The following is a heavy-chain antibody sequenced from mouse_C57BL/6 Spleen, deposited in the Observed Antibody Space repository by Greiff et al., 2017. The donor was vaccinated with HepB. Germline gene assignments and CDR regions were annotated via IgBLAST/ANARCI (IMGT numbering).Heavy chain of an antibody. V-gene: IGHV5-6*01. CDR3: AREAVYYDYLYYFDY. CDR1: GFTFSSYG. J-gene: IGHJ2*01. D-gene: IGHD2-4*01. Sequence: EVQRVESGGDLVKPGGSLKLSCAASGFTFSSYGMSWVRQTPDKRLEWVATISSGGSYTYYPDSVKGRFTISRDNAKNTLYLQMSSLKSEDTAMYYCAREAVYYDYLYYFDYWGQGTTLTVSS. CDR2: ISSGGSYT.